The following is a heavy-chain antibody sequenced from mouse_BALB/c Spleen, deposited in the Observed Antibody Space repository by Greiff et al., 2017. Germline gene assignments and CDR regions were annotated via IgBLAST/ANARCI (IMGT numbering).Heavy chain of an antibody. CDR2: ISSGSSTI. D-gene: IGHD2-3*01. CDR1: GFTFSSFG. Sequence: EVQLVESGGGLVQPGGSRKLSCAASGFTFSSFGMHWVRQAPEKGLEWVAYISSGSSTIYYADTVKGRFTISRDNPKNTLFLQMTSLRSEDTAMYYCARGIYDGYYGAWFAYWGQGTLVTVSA. J-gene: IGHJ3*01. V-gene: IGHV5-17*02. CDR3: ARGIYDGYYGAWFAY.